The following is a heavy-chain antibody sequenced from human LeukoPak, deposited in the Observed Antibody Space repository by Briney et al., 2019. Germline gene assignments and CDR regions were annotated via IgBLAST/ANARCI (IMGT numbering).Heavy chain of an antibody. D-gene: IGHD4-17*01. CDR1: GGSFSGYY. CDR2: INHSGST. V-gene: IGHV4-34*01. Sequence: PSETLSLTCAVYGGSFSGYYWSWIRQPPGKGLEWIGEINHSGSTNYNPSLKSRVTISVDTSKNQFSLKLSSVTAADTAVYYCARVLYGDSPRDYYGMDVWGQGTTVTVSS. CDR3: ARVLYGDSPRDYYGMDV. J-gene: IGHJ6*02.